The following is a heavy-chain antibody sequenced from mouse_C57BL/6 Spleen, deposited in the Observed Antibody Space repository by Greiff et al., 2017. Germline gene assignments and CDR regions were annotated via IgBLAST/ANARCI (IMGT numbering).Heavy chain of an antibody. Sequence: EVKLVESEGGLVQPGSSMKLSCTASGFTFSDYYMAWVRQVPEKGLEWVANINYDGSSTYYLDSLKSRFIISRDNAKNILYLQMSSLKSEDTATYYCAREGGYDYDGYYYAMDYGGQGTSVTVSS. D-gene: IGHD2-4*01. CDR2: INYDGSST. V-gene: IGHV5-16*01. CDR3: AREGGYDYDGYYYAMDY. CDR1: GFTFSDYY. J-gene: IGHJ4*01.